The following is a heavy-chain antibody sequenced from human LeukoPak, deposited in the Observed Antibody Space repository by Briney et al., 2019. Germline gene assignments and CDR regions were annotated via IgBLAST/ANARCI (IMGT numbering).Heavy chain of an antibody. J-gene: IGHJ5*02. V-gene: IGHV3-74*01. CDR1: GFTFSSYW. D-gene: IGHD1-26*01. CDR2: INSDGRST. Sequence: PGGSLRLSCAASGFTFSSYWMHWVRQAPGKGLVWVSRINSDGRSTSYADSVKGRFTISRDNAKNTLYLQMSSLRAEDTAVYYCARDIGATNWFDPWGQGTLVTVSS. CDR3: ARDIGATNWFDP.